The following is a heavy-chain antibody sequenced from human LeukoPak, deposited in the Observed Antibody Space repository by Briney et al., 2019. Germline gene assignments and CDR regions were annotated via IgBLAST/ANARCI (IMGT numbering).Heavy chain of an antibody. Sequence: ASVKVSCKASGYTFTSYYMHWVRQAPGQGLEWMGIINPSGGSTSYAQKFQGRVTMARDTSTSTVYMELSSLRSEDTAVYYCARASTYYYDSSGYSSRSSEYFQHWGQGTLVTASS. CDR1: GYTFTSYY. D-gene: IGHD3-22*01. V-gene: IGHV1-46*01. CDR2: INPSGGST. J-gene: IGHJ1*01. CDR3: ARASTYYYDSSGYSSRSSEYFQH.